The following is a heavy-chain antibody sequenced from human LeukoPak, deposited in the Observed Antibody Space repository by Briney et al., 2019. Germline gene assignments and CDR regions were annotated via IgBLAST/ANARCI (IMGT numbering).Heavy chain of an antibody. CDR1: GDSISSDY. Sequence: PSETLSLTCTVYGDSISSDYWSWLRQPPGEGLEWIGHIYYNGTANYNPSLKSRVTISLDTSKNQFSLKLTSFTAADTSVYFCARGRHFSGSITGLSFYFDFWGQGTLVTVSS. J-gene: IGHJ4*02. CDR2: IYYNGTA. CDR3: ARGRHFSGSITGLSFYFDF. V-gene: IGHV4-59*01. D-gene: IGHD1-20*01.